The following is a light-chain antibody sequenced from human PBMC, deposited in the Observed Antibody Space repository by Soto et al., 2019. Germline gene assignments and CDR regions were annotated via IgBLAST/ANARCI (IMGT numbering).Light chain of an antibody. V-gene: IGKV2-28*01. Sequence: DIVMTQSPLSLPVSPGEPASISCRSSQSLLHSNGYSYLDWYLQKPGQSPQLLIYLASKRASGIPDRFSGSGSGTDFTLKISSVEAEDVWVYYCMQSLQTPPFTFGPGTKVDIK. CDR2: LAS. CDR3: MQSLQTPPFT. CDR1: QSLLHSNGYSY. J-gene: IGKJ3*01.